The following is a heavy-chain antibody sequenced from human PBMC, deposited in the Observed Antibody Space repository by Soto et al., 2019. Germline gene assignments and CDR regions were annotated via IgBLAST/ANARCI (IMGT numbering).Heavy chain of an antibody. CDR2: ISGSGGST. CDR1: GFTFSSYA. V-gene: IGHV3-23*01. D-gene: IGHD2-15*01. CDR3: AKPRSAVVVVAACLFAY. Sequence: EVQLLESGGGLVQPGGSLRLSCAASGFTFSSYAMSWVRQAPGKGLEWVSAISGSGGSTYYADSVKGRFTISRDNSKNTLYLQMNSLRAEDTAVYYCAKPRSAVVVVAACLFAYWGQGTLVTVSA. J-gene: IGHJ4*02.